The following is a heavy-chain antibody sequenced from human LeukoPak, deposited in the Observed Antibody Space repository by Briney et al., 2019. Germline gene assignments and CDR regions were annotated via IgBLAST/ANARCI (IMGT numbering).Heavy chain of an antibody. CDR2: INHSGGT. Sequence: SETLSLTCTVSGYSISSGYYWGWIRQPPGKGLELIGSINHSGGTYYNPSLKSRVTISVDTSKNQFSLKLSSVTAADTAVYYCARVLYGDYDAFDIWGQGTMVTVSS. J-gene: IGHJ3*02. V-gene: IGHV4-38-2*02. D-gene: IGHD4-17*01. CDR1: GYSISSGYY. CDR3: ARVLYGDYDAFDI.